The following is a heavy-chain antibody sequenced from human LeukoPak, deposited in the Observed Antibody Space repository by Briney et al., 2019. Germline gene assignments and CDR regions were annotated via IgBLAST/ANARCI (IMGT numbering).Heavy chain of an antibody. CDR2: ISSSSTYI. Sequence: PGGSLRLSCAASGFTFSSYSMNWVRQAPGKGLEWVSTISSSSTYIYYADSVKGRFTISRDNAKNSLYLQMNSLRAEDTAVYYCARDQGYYDSSGYYLFYFDYWGQGTLVTVSS. D-gene: IGHD3-22*01. CDR3: ARDQGYYDSSGYYLFYFDY. V-gene: IGHV3-21*01. J-gene: IGHJ4*02. CDR1: GFTFSSYS.